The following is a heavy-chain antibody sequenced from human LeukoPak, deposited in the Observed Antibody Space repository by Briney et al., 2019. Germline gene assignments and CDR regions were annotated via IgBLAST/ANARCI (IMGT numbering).Heavy chain of an antibody. V-gene: IGHV1-3*01. J-gene: IGHJ4*02. CDR1: GYTFTSYA. CDR3: ARGRGWPTNFSLDY. CDR2: INAGNGNT. Sequence: SVTVSXXASGYTFTSYAMHWVRQAPGQRLEWMGWINAGNGNTKYSQKFQGRVTITRDTSASTAYMELSSLRSEDTAVYYCARGRGWPTNFSLDYWGQGTLVTVSS. D-gene: IGHD6-19*01.